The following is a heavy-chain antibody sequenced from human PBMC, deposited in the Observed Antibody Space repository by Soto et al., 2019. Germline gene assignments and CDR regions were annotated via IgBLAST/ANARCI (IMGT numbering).Heavy chain of an antibody. J-gene: IGHJ6*02. Sequence: ASVEVSCKASGGTFSSYAISWVRQAPGQGLEWMGGIIPIFGTANYAQKFQGRVTITADKSTSTAYMELSSLRSEDTAVYYCARDADIVVVVAATVNYYYGMDVWGQGTTVTVS. CDR3: ARDADIVVVVAATVNYYYGMDV. V-gene: IGHV1-69*06. CDR2: IIPIFGTA. D-gene: IGHD2-15*01. CDR1: GGTFSSYA.